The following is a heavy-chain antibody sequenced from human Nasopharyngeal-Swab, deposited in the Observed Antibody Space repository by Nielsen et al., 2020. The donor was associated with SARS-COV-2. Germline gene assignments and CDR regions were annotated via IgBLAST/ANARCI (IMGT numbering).Heavy chain of an antibody. Sequence: GESLKISCAASGFTFSSYGMHWVRQAPSKGLEWVAFIRYDGSNKYYADSVKGRFTISRDNSKNTLYLQMNSLRAEDTAVYYCAKDSGLLWFGISDYWGQGTLVTVSS. CDR2: IRYDGSNK. CDR3: AKDSGLLWFGISDY. V-gene: IGHV3-30*02. D-gene: IGHD3-10*01. CDR1: GFTFSSYG. J-gene: IGHJ4*02.